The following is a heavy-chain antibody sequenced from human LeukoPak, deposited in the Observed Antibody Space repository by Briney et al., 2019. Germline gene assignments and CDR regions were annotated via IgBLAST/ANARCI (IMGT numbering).Heavy chain of an antibody. Sequence: PSETLSLTCTVSGSSISSYYWSWIRQPPGKGLEWIGYIYYSGSTNYNPSLKSRVTISVDTSKNQFSLKLSSVTAADTAVYYCAGSPLNDAFDIWGQGTMVTVSS. D-gene: IGHD6-19*01. V-gene: IGHV4-59*01. CDR2: IYYSGST. J-gene: IGHJ3*02. CDR3: AGSPLNDAFDI. CDR1: GSSISSYY.